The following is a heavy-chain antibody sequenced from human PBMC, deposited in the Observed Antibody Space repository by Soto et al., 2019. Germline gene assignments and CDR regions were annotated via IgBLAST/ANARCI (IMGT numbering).Heavy chain of an antibody. Sequence: QVQLVQSGAEVKKPGASVKVSCKASGYTFTSYGISWVRQAPGQGLEGMGWISAYHGNTNYAQKLQGRVTMTTDTSTSTAYMELRSLRSDDTAVYYCARGGHSGYDFYYYGMDVWGQGTTVTVSS. J-gene: IGHJ6*02. CDR2: ISAYHGNT. CDR3: ARGGHSGYDFYYYGMDV. V-gene: IGHV1-18*01. D-gene: IGHD5-12*01. CDR1: GYTFTSYG.